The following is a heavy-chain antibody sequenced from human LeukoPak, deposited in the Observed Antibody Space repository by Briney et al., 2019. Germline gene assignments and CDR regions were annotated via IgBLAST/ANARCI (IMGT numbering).Heavy chain of an antibody. CDR1: GYTFTSCD. CDR3: ARAGGYCGRISCPYYFDY. J-gene: IGHJ4*02. Sequence: ASVKVSCKASGYTFTSCDINWVRQATGQGLEWMGWMNPNSGNTGYAQKFQGRVTITRNTSISTAYMELSSLRSEDTAVYYCARAGGYCGRISCPYYFDYWGQGSLVAVSS. D-gene: IGHD2-15*01. CDR2: MNPNSGNT. V-gene: IGHV1-8*01.